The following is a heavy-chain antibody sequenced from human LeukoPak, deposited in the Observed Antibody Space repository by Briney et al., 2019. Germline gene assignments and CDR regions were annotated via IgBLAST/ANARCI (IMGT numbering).Heavy chain of an antibody. CDR3: ARSIPGALLGY. CDR2: ISAYNGNT. V-gene: IGHV1-18*01. J-gene: IGHJ4*02. D-gene: IGHD1-14*01. CDR1: GYAFSSYG. Sequence: GASVKVSCKASGYAFSSYGISWVRQAPGQGLEWMGWISAYNGNTNYAQKLQGRVTMTTDTSTSTAYMELRSLRSDDTAVYYCARSIPGALLGYWGQGTLVTVSS.